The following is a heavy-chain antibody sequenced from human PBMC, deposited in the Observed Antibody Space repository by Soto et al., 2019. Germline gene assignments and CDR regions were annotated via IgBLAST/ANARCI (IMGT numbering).Heavy chain of an antibody. CDR1: GGSISSGGYS. CDR3: ASTVEMATMFDY. CDR2: IYHSGST. D-gene: IGHD5-12*01. Sequence: PSETLSLTCAVSGGSISSGGYSWSWIRQPPGKGLEWIGYIYHSGSTYYNPSLKSRVTISVDRSKNQFSLKLSSVTAADTAVYYCASTVEMATMFDYWGQGTLVTSPQ. J-gene: IGHJ4*02. V-gene: IGHV4-30-2*01.